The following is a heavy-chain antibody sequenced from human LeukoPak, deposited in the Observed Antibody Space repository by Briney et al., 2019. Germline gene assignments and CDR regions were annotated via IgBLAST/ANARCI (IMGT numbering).Heavy chain of an antibody. J-gene: IGHJ4*02. CDR2: ISDSGNT. V-gene: IGHV3-23*01. Sequence: PGGSLRLSCAASGFTFSSLAMSWVRQAPGKGLEWVSAISDSGNTYHADSVKGRFTISRDSSKNTLFLQMNRLRPEDAAVYYCAKAPVTTCRGAYCYPFDYWGQGTLVTVSS. CDR3: AKAPVTTCRGAYCYPFDY. D-gene: IGHD2-21*01. CDR1: GFTFSSLA.